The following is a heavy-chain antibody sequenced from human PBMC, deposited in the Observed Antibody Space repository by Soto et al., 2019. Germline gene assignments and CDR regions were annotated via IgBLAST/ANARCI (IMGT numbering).Heavy chain of an antibody. V-gene: IGHV1-69*01. Sequence: QEQLVQSGAEVKKPGSSVKVSCKASGGIFSSYAISWVRQAPGQGLEWMGGIIPIFGTANYAQKFQGRVTITADESTNTAHMDLRSLKSEETAIYYCARGGSGYVWFNEFWGQGTLVTVSS. D-gene: IGHD3-22*01. CDR1: GGIFSSYA. CDR2: IIPIFGTA. J-gene: IGHJ4*02. CDR3: ARGGSGYVWFNEF.